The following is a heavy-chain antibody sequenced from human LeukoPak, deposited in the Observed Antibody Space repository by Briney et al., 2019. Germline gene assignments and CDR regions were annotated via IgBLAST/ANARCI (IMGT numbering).Heavy chain of an antibody. CDR1: GGSITPYY. J-gene: IGHJ4*02. V-gene: IGHV4-59*01. Sequence: SETLSLTCAVSGGSITPYYWSWIRQPPGKGLEWIGYIYYTGSTKYSPSLKSRVTISVDSSKDQFSLKLSSVTAADTAVYYCARNMGGYGDYTYFDYWRQGTLVTVSS. CDR3: ARNMGGYGDYTYFDY. D-gene: IGHD4-17*01. CDR2: IYYTGST.